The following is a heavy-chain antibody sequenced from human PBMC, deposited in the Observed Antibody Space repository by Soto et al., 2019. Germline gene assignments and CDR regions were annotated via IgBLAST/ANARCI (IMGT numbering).Heavy chain of an antibody. V-gene: IGHV1-2*04. J-gene: IGHJ6*02. D-gene: IGHD2-8*01. Sequence: ASVRVPFKASGYSFTHYHIHWVRQAPGQGLEWLGRINPKSGGTSTAQKFQGWVTMTRDRSISTVYMELTRLRSDDTAVYFCARGHSTDCSNGVCSFFYNHEMDVWGQGTTVTVSS. CDR3: ARGHSTDCSNGVCSFFYNHEMDV. CDR1: GYSFTHYH. CDR2: INPKSGGT.